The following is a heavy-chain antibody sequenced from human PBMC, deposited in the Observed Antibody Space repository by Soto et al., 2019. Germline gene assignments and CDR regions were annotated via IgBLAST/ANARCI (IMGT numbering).Heavy chain of an antibody. Sequence: PSETLYLACTVSGGSISSGGDYWSWIRQHPGKGLEWIGYIYYSGSTYYNPSLKSRVTISVDTSKNQSSLKLSSVTAADTAVYYCARVHPPRSDDYSNYYFDYWGQGTLVTVSS. J-gene: IGHJ4*02. CDR3: ARVHPPRSDDYSNYYFDY. V-gene: IGHV4-31*03. CDR2: IYYSGST. D-gene: IGHD4-4*01. CDR1: GGSISSGGDY.